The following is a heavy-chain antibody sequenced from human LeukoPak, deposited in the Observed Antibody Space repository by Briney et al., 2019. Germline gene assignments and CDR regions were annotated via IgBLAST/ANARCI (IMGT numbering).Heavy chain of an antibody. J-gene: IGHJ6*02. CDR3: ATQRQSSGSYYPSIYYYYGMDV. Sequence: SVKVSCKASGYSFVGYGITWVRQAPGQGLEWMGWFNPENGNTNYAQKVQGRVTMTADTSTSTSYMELRSLRSDDTAVYYCATQRQSSGSYYPSIYYYYGMDVWGQGTTVTVSS. CDR1: GYSFVGYG. CDR2: FNPENGNT. V-gene: IGHV1-18*01. D-gene: IGHD3-10*01.